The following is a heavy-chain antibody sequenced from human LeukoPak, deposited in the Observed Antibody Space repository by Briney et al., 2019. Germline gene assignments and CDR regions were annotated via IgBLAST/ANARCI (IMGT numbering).Heavy chain of an antibody. CDR2: INPSDGST. D-gene: IGHD5-18*01. J-gene: IGHJ4*02. CDR3: ARDQYSYGSDC. Sequence: ASVKVSCKASGYTFTSYAMNWVRQAPGEGLEWMGIINPSDGSTSYIQKYQGRVSMTRDTSTSTVYMELRSLRSEDTAVYFCARDQYSYGSDCWGQGTLVTVSS. V-gene: IGHV1-46*01. CDR1: GYTFTSYA.